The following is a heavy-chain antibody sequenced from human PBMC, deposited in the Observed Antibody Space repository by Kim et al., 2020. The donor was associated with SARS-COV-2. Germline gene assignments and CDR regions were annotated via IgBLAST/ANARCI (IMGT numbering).Heavy chain of an antibody. J-gene: IGHJ4*02. V-gene: IGHV4-34*01. Sequence: STNYNPSLKSRVTISADTSKNQFSLKLNSVTAADTAVYYCARPYSSFGNYWGQGTLVTVSS. CDR3: ARPYSSFGNY. CDR2: ST. D-gene: IGHD4-4*01.